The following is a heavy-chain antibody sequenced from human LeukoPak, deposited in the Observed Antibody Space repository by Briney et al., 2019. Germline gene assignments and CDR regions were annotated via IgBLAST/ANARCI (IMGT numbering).Heavy chain of an antibody. V-gene: IGHV4-59*01. CDR1: GGSISSYY. Sequence: PSETLSLTCTVSGGSISSYYWSWIRQPPGKGLEWIGYIYYSGSTNYNPSLKSRVTISVDTSKNQFSLKLSSVTAADTAVYYCARAPMIVGAFDIWGQGTMVTVSS. J-gene: IGHJ3*02. CDR2: IYYSGST. D-gene: IGHD3-22*01. CDR3: ARAPMIVGAFDI.